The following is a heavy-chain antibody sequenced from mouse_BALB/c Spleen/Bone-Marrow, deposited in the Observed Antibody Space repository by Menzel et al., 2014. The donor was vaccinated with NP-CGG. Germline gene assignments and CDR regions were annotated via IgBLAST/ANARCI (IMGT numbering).Heavy chain of an antibody. V-gene: IGHV1-69*02. Sequence: QVQLQQPGAELVKPGASVKLSCKASGYTFTSYWMHWVKQRPGQGLEWIGEIDPSDSYTNYNQKFKGKATLTVDKSSSTAYMQLSSLTSEDSAVYYCATARATSYAMDYWGQGTSVTVS. J-gene: IGHJ4*01. D-gene: IGHD3-1*01. CDR1: GYTFTSYW. CDR3: ATARATSYAMDY. CDR2: IDPSDSYT.